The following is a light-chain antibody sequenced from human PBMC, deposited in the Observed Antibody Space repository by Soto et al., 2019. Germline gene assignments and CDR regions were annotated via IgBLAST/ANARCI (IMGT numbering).Light chain of an antibody. Sequence: QSVLTQPPSVSGAPGQRVIISCTGSRSNIGAGYDVHWYQQLPGTAPKVLIYENNNRPSGVPDRFSGSKSGTSASLAITGLQAEDEADYYCQSYDRTLSGVVFGGGTKLTVL. CDR1: RSNIGAGYD. V-gene: IGLV1-40*01. J-gene: IGLJ2*01. CDR2: ENN. CDR3: QSYDRTLSGVV.